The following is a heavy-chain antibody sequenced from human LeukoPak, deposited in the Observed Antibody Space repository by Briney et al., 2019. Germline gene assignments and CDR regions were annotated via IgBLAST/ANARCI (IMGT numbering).Heavy chain of an antibody. V-gene: IGHV4-38-2*01. D-gene: IGHD3-16*01. J-gene: IGHJ4*02. CDR2: IFNSGST. CDR1: GYSISSSYY. Sequence: PSETLSLTCAVSGYSISSSYYWGWIRQPPGKGLEWLGGIFNSGSTDIRPSLNSRVTMSLDTSKYQFDLRLSYVTAADTPVYFCARTRGRSTVFGEVVRELDSWGQGIMVTVSS. CDR3: ARTRGRSTVFGEVVRELDS.